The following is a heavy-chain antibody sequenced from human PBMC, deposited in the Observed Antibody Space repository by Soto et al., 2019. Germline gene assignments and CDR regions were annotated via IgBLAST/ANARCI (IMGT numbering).Heavy chain of an antibody. D-gene: IGHD2-2*01. CDR1: GFSFGSYA. V-gene: IGHV3-30-3*01. CDR2: ISYDGSNK. Sequence: QVQLVESGGGVVQPGRSLTLSCAASGFSFGSYAMHWVRQAPGKGLEWVALISYDGSNKYYADSVKGRFTISRDNSKNTLNLQMHSLRAEDTAVYYCERCSGTSCHLGSDYWGQGTLVTVSS. J-gene: IGHJ4*02. CDR3: ERCSGTSCHLGSDY.